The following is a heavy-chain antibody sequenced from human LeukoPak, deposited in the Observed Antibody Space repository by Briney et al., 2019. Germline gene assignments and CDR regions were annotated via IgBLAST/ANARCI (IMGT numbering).Heavy chain of an antibody. CDR1: GFTFSSYA. V-gene: IGHV3-64*01. CDR3: AKLDTAMVTPDY. Sequence: GGSLRLSCAASGFTFSSYAMHWVRQAPGKGLEYVSAISSNGGSTYYANSVKGRFTISRDNSKNTLYLQMNSLRAEDTAVYYCAKLDTAMVTPDYWGQGTLVTVSS. J-gene: IGHJ4*02. D-gene: IGHD5-18*01. CDR2: ISSNGGST.